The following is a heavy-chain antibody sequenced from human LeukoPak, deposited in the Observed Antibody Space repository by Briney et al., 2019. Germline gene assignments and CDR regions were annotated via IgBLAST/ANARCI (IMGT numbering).Heavy chain of an antibody. Sequence: GGSLRLSCAASGFTFSSYSMNWVRQTPGKGLEWVSGINWNGGSTGYADSVKGRFTISRDNAKNSLYLQMNSLRAEDTALYYCARVTYYYDSSGPQLYFDYWGQGTLVTVSS. CDR3: ARVTYYYDSSGPQLYFDY. J-gene: IGHJ4*02. V-gene: IGHV3-20*04. CDR2: INWNGGST. D-gene: IGHD3-22*01. CDR1: GFTFSSYS.